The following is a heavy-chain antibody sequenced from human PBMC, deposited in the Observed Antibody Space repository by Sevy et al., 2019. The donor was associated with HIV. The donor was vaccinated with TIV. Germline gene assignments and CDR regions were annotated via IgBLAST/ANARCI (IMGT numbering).Heavy chain of an antibody. CDR1: GFVFNTYS. V-gene: IGHV3-48*01. J-gene: IGHJ4*02. CDR2: INRDGGAI. Sequence: GGSLRLSCAASGFVFNTYSMNWVRQAPGTGLEWLSYINRDGGAISYADSVKGRFTISRDNSKNTQYLQMNSLRTEDTAVYYCAARKDDFDCWGQGTLVTVSS. CDR3: AARKDDFDC. D-gene: IGHD2-15*01.